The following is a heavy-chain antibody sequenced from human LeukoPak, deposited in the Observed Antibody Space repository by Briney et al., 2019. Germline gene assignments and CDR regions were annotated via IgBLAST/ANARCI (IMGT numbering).Heavy chain of an antibody. Sequence: GGSLRLSCAASGFTFSSYWMDWVCQVPGKGLVWVSGINSDGRMTRYAESVKGRFTISRDNAKNTLYLQMSSLRAEDTAVYYCARVGSTDSPHAFDIWGQGTTVTVSS. CDR3: ARVGSTDSPHAFDI. J-gene: IGHJ3*02. CDR2: INSDGRMT. D-gene: IGHD3-22*01. V-gene: IGHV3-74*01. CDR1: GFTFSSYW.